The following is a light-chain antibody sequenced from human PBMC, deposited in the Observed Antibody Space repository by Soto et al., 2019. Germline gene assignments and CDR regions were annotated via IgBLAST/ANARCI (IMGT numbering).Light chain of an antibody. CDR2: LGS. CDR3: MQAVYTRT. V-gene: IGKV2-28*01. J-gene: IGKJ1*01. Sequence: DIVMTQSPVSLPVTPGEPASISCRPSRNLLHIDGYNYLDWYLQKPGQSPQLLIYLGSYRASGVPDRFSGSGSGTDFTLRISRVEAEDVGVYYCMQAVYTRTFGPGTKVDI. CDR1: RNLLHIDGYNY.